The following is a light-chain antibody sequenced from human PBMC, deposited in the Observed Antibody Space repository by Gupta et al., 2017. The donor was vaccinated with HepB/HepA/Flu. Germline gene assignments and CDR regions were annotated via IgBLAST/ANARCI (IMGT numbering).Light chain of an antibody. CDR2: GAS. V-gene: IGKV3-20*01. CDR3: QQYGSSSWT. CDR1: QSVSYRF. J-gene: IGKJ1*01. Sequence: EIVLTQSPDTLSLSPGERATLSCRASQSVSYRFLTWYQQKPGQAPRLLIYGASSRATGIPDRFSGSGSETDFTLTISRLEPEDFAVYYCQQYGSSSWTFGQGTKVEIK.